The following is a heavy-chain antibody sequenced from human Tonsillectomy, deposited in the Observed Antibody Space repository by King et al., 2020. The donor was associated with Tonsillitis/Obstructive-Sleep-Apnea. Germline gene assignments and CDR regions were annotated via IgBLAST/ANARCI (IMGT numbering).Heavy chain of an antibody. Sequence: VQLVQSGGGLVQPGGSLRLSCAASGFTFSSYEMNWVRQAPGKGLEWVSYISSSGSTIYYADSVKGRFTISRDNAKNSLYLQMNSLRAEDTAVYYCAREVAYYDSSGYYHYTPYAFDIWGQGTMVTVSS. J-gene: IGHJ3*02. D-gene: IGHD3-22*01. CDR3: AREVAYYDSSGYYHYTPYAFDI. V-gene: IGHV3-48*03. CDR1: GFTFSSYE. CDR2: ISSSGSTI.